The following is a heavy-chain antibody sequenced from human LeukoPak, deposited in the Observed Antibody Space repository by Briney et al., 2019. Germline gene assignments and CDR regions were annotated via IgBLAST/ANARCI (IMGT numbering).Heavy chain of an antibody. CDR2: INHSGST. CDR1: GFTFSSYT. D-gene: IGHD3-22*01. CDR3: ARSHYYDSSGSHNNWFDP. V-gene: IGHV4-34*01. J-gene: IGHJ5*02. Sequence: PGGSLRLSCAASGFTFSSYTIHWVRQPPGKGLEWIGEINHSGSTNYNPSLKSRVTISVDTSKNQFSLKLGPVTAADTAVYYCARSHYYDSSGSHNNWFDPWGQGTLVTVSS.